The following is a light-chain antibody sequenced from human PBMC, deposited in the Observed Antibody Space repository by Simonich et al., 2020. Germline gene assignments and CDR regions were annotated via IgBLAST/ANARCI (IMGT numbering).Light chain of an antibody. CDR3: QTWGTGIQV. J-gene: IGLJ2*01. Sequence: QLVLTQSPSASASLGASVKLTCTLSSGHSSYAIAWHQQQPEKGPRYLMKLNSDGSHSKGDWIPYRFSGSSSGAERYLTISSLQSEDEADYYCQTWGTGIQVFGGGTKLTVL. CDR1: SGHSSYA. V-gene: IGLV4-69*01. CDR2: LNSDGSH.